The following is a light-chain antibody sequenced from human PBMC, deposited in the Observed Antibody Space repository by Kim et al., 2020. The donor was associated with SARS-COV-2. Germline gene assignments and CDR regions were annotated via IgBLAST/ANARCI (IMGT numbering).Light chain of an antibody. CDR2: EAS. CDR1: QTVGTK. J-gene: IGKJ1*01. CDR3: HQYNSWPRT. Sequence: VAPGERATLSCRPSQTVGTKLAWYQQKPGQAPRLLVYEASTRATGVPDRFSGTVSGSEFTLHISGLQSDDFAVYYCHQYNSWPRTFGQGTKVDIK. V-gene: IGKV3-15*01.